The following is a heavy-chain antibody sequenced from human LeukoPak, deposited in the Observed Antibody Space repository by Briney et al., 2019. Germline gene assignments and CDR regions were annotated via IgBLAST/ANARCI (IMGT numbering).Heavy chain of an antibody. CDR3: VRRGNRWGDY. V-gene: IGHV3-7*01. J-gene: IGHJ4*02. D-gene: IGHD3-16*01. CDR1: GFTFSDCW. CDR2: IEDDGSEI. Sequence: GGSLRLSCEASGFTFSDCWMSWIRQTPGKGLEWVANIEDDGSEIYYVDSVKGRFTISRDNAKNSLYLQMNSLRAEDTAVYYCVRRGNRWGDYWGQGTLVTVSS.